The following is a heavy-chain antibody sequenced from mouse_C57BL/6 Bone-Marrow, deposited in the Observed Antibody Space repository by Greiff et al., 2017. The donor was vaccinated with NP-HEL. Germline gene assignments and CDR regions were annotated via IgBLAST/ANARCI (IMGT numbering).Heavy chain of an antibody. CDR3: ARSSGSSPYYFDY. CDR2: IRNKANGYTT. J-gene: IGHJ2*01. CDR1: GFTFTDYY. V-gene: IGHV7-3*01. D-gene: IGHD1-1*01. Sequence: EVQLVESGGGLVQPGGSLSLSCAASGFTFTDYYMSWVRQPPGKALEWLGFIRNKANGYTTEYSASVKGRFTISRDNSQSILYLQMNALRAEDSATYYCARSSGSSPYYFDYWGQGTTLTVSS.